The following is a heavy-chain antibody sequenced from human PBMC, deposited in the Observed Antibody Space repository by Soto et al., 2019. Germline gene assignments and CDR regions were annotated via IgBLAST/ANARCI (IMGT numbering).Heavy chain of an antibody. J-gene: IGHJ6*02. D-gene: IGHD3-22*01. CDR2: IIPIFGTA. Sequence: GAPVKVSCKASGGTFSSYSISWVRQAPGQGLECMGGIIPIFGTANYAQKFQGRVTITADESTSTAYMELSSLRSEDTAVYYCARVGDSSGYYYYYYGMDVWGQGTTVTVSS. CDR1: GGTFSSYS. V-gene: IGHV1-69*13. CDR3: ARVGDSSGYYYYYYGMDV.